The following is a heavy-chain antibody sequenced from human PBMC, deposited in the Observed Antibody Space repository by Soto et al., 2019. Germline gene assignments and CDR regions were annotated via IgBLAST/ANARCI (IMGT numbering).Heavy chain of an antibody. D-gene: IGHD3-10*01. CDR1: GFTFSNYG. CDR2: IWYDGSNK. J-gene: IGHJ5*02. Sequence: QVQLVESGGGVVQPGRSLRLSCAASGFTFSNYGMHWVRQAPGEGLEWVAVIWYDGSNKYYADSVKGRFTISRDNSKNTLYLQMNSLRAEDTAVYYCARDRGLLWFGELSPDWFDPWGQGTLVTVSS. CDR3: ARDRGLLWFGELSPDWFDP. V-gene: IGHV3-33*01.